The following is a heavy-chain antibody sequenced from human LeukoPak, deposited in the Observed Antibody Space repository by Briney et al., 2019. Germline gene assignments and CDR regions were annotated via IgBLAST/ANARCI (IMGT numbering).Heavy chain of an antibody. Sequence: VASVKVSCKASGGTFSSYAISWVRQAPGQGLEWMGRIITIFGTANYAQKFQGRVTITADKSTSTAYMELSSLRSEDTAVYYCARDLWARQQLVKGSNPFDPWAQGTLVTVSS. J-gene: IGHJ5*02. CDR2: IITIFGTA. CDR3: ARDLWARQQLVKGSNPFDP. CDR1: GGTFSSYA. V-gene: IGHV1-69*06. D-gene: IGHD6-13*01.